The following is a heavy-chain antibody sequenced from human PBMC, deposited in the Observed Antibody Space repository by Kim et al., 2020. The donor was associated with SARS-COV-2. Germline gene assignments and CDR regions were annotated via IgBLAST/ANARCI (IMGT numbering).Heavy chain of an antibody. D-gene: IGHD6-19*01. J-gene: IGHJ4*02. CDR1: GFTFSSYA. CDR2: ISYDGSNK. CDR3: ARGDPSIAVAGNSLDY. V-gene: IGHV3-30*04. Sequence: LSLTCAASGFTFSSYAMHWVRQAPGKGLEWVAVISYDGSNKYYADSAKGRFTISRDNSKNTLYLQMNSLRAEDTAVYYCARGDPSIAVAGNSLDYWGQGTLVTVSS.